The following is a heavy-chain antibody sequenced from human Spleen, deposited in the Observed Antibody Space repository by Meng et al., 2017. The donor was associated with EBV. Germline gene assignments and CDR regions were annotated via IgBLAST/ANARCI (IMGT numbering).Heavy chain of an antibody. CDR1: GGPITHRTL. Sequence: QLPRQGAGPGLVKPSGTLSLTCIVSGGPITHRTLWSWVRQTPGKGLDWIGGVYHSGTPNYNPSLKSRVAISVDKSSNKFSLNLTSVTATDTAVYYCVSTAGQSTTWRYFDLWGRGTLVTVSS. CDR2: VYHSGTP. J-gene: IGHJ4*02. V-gene: IGHV4-4*02. D-gene: IGHD1-1*01. CDR3: VSTAGQSTTWRYFDL.